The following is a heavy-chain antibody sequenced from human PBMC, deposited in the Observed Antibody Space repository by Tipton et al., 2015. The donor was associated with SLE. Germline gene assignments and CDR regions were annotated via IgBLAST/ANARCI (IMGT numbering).Heavy chain of an antibody. CDR1: GFTFSSYG. J-gene: IGHJ4*02. D-gene: IGHD2-15*01. Sequence: SGFTFSSYGMHWVRQAPGKGLEWVAVIWYDGSNKYYADSVKGRFTISRDNSKNTLYLQMNSLRVEDTAVYYCARDAGSGPIYFDDWGQGTLVTVSS. CDR2: IWYDGSNK. V-gene: IGHV3-33*01. CDR3: ARDAGSGPIYFDD.